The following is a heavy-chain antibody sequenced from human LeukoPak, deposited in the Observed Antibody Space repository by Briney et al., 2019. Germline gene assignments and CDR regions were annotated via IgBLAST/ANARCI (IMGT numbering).Heavy chain of an antibody. Sequence: ASVKVSCKASGGTFSSYAISWVRQAPGQGLEWMGGIIPIFGTANYAQKFQGRVTITADESTSTAYMELSSLRSGDTAVYYCARASLGCSSTSCYLDYWGQGTPVTVSS. V-gene: IGHV1-69*01. CDR1: GGTFSSYA. CDR3: ARASLGCSSTSCYLDY. CDR2: IIPIFGTA. D-gene: IGHD2-2*01. J-gene: IGHJ4*02.